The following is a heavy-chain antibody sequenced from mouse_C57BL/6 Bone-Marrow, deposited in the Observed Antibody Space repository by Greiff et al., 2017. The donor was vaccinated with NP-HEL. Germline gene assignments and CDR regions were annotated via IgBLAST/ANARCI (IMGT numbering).Heavy chain of an antibody. V-gene: IGHV5-6*01. D-gene: IGHD1-1*01. CDR3: ARPYTTVVDAWFAY. CDR2: ISSGGSYT. CDR1: GFTFSSYG. Sequence: VQLKESGGDLVKPGGSLKLSCAASGFTFSSYGMSWVRQTPDKRLEWVATISSGGSYTYYPDSVKGRFTISRDNAKNTLYLQMSSLKSEDTAMYYCARPYTTVVDAWFAYWGQGTLVTVSA. J-gene: IGHJ3*01.